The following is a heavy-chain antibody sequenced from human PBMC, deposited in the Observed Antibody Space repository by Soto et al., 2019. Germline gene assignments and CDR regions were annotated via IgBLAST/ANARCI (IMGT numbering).Heavy chain of an antibody. CDR2: INPSGGST. J-gene: IGHJ6*02. CDR3: ASSLGSQVVPAAAYYYYYGMDV. D-gene: IGHD2-2*01. CDR1: GYTFTSYY. Sequence: ASVNVSCKASGYTFTSYYMHWVRQAPGQGLEWMGIINPSGGSTSYAQKFQGRVTMTRDTSTSTVYMELSSLRSEDTAVYYCASSLGSQVVPAAAYYYYYGMDVWGQGTTVTVSS. V-gene: IGHV1-46*01.